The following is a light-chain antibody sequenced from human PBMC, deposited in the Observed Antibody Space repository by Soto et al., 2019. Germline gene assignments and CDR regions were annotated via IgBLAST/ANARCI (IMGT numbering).Light chain of an antibody. CDR1: QNIDMY. CDR3: QHSHTAPVT. V-gene: IGKV1-39*01. J-gene: IGKJ4*01. Sequence: EIHVSQSPASLSASVGDTVTITCRASQNIDMYLNWYQQKPGKAPRVLISGASNLQSGVPSRFSGSGSGTDFTLTISSLQPDDFATYSCQHSHTAPVTFGGGTKVDI. CDR2: GAS.